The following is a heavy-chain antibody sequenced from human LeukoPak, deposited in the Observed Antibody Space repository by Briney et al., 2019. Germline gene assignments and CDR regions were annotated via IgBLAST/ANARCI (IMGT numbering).Heavy chain of an antibody. CDR1: GFSFSSYS. J-gene: IGHJ4*02. Sequence: GGSLRLSCAASGFSFSSYSMNWVRQAPGKGLEWVSYISSSSSTIFYADSVKGRFTISRDNAKNSLYLQMNSLRAEDTAVYYCARTEYSSGWYPFDYWGQGTLVTVSS. D-gene: IGHD6-19*01. V-gene: IGHV3-48*01. CDR3: ARTEYSSGWYPFDY. CDR2: ISSSSSTI.